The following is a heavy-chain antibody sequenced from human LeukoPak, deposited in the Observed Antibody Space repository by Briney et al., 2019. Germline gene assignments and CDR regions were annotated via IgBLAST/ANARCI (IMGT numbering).Heavy chain of an antibody. D-gene: IGHD6-19*01. Sequence: PGGSLRLSCAASGVTFSSYGMHWVRQAPGKGLEWVSGISWNSGSINYADSVKGRFTISRDNAKNSLYLQMNSLRAEDTALYYCAKVQLRIAVAGNFDYWGQGTLVTVSS. CDR3: AKVQLRIAVAGNFDY. CDR2: ISWNSGSI. CDR1: GVTFSSYG. J-gene: IGHJ4*02. V-gene: IGHV3-9*01.